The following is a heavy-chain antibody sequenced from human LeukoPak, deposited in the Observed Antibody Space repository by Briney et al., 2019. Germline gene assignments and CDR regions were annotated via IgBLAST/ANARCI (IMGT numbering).Heavy chain of an antibody. V-gene: IGHV3-23*01. D-gene: IGHD6-19*01. Sequence: GGSLRLSCAASGFTFSSHSMNWVRQAPGKGLEWVSGISGTGGSTYYADSVKGRFTISRDNSKSTLYLQMNSLRAEDTAVYYCAKVRGGSGWEDDAFDIWGQGTMVTVSS. CDR1: GFTFSSHS. CDR3: AKVRGGSGWEDDAFDI. CDR2: ISGTGGST. J-gene: IGHJ3*02.